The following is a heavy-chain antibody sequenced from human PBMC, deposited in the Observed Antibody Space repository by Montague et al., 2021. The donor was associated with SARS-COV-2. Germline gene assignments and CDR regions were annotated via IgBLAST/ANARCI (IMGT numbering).Heavy chain of an antibody. J-gene: IGHJ4*02. CDR3: VRYSGWFYFDF. Sequence: CAISGDSVSSNSVAWNWIGQSPSRGLEWLGRTYYRSKWYSDYAPXVRGRLTVNPDASKNEFSLELNYVTPEDTAVYYCVRYSGWFYFDFWGQGTLVTVSS. V-gene: IGHV6-1*01. CDR1: GDSVSSNSVA. D-gene: IGHD6-19*01. CDR2: TYYRSKWYS.